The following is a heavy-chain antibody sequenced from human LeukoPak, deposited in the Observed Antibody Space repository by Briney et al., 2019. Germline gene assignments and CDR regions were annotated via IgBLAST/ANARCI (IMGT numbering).Heavy chain of an antibody. D-gene: IGHD3-3*01. Sequence: PGRSLRLSCAASGFTFDDYAMHWVRQAPGKGLEWVSGISWNSGSIGYADSVKGRFTISRDNAKNSLYLQMNSLRAEDTALYYCAKESGFQYYFDYWGQGTLVTVSS. CDR2: ISWNSGSI. V-gene: IGHV3-9*01. CDR3: AKESGFQYYFDY. J-gene: IGHJ4*02. CDR1: GFTFDDYA.